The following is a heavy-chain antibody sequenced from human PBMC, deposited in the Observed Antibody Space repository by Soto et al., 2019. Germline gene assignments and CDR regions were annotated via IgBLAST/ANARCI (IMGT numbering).Heavy chain of an antibody. CDR3: TKVERSRYYFDF. V-gene: IGHV3-72*01. CDR2: SRNEANSYTT. CDR1: GFSFSDHY. Sequence: GALRLSCAASGFSFSDHYMDWVRQAPGKGLEWVGRSRNEANSYTTEYAPSVRGRFTISRDDSKDSFYLQMDSLETEDTAVYYCTKVERSRYYFDFWGKGTLVTVSS. J-gene: IGHJ4*02.